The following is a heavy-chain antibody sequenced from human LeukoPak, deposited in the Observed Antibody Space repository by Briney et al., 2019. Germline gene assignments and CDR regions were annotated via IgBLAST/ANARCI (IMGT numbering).Heavy chain of an antibody. D-gene: IGHD2-21*01. Sequence: QPGGSLRLSCAASGFTFSSYAMSWVRQAPGKGLEWVSAISGSGGSTYYADSVKGRFTISRDNAKNSLYLQMNRLRAEDTAVYYCARPRGCGTSRCNNFDYWGQGTLVTVSS. CDR2: ISGSGGST. CDR1: GFTFSSYA. J-gene: IGHJ4*02. V-gene: IGHV3-23*01. CDR3: ARPRGCGTSRCNNFDY.